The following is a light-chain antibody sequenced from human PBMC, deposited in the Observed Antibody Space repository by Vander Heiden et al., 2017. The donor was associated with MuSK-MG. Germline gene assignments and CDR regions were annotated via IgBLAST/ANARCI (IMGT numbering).Light chain of an antibody. CDR3: QQSYSPLYT. CDR1: QSISTY. J-gene: IGKJ2*01. CDR2: AAF. V-gene: IGKV1-39*01. Sequence: DIQMTQSPSSLSASVGDRVTITCRASQSISTYLNWYQQKPGRAPKLLISAAFRLQSGVPSRFSGSRSGTDFTLTISSLQPEDFATYYCQQSYSPLYTFGQGTKLEIK.